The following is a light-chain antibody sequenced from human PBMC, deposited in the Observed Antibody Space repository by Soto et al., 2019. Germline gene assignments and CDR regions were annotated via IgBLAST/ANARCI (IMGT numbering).Light chain of an antibody. J-gene: IGKJ2*01. CDR2: TVS. V-gene: IGKV2-30*01. Sequence: DVVMTQSPLSLPVTLGQPASISCRSSQSLVSSDGHTYLIWIQQRPGQSPRRLIYTVSNRDSGVPDRFSGNGSRTDFTLKISRVEAEDVGVYYCVQGIHRPFTFGQGTRLEIK. CDR3: VQGIHRPFT. CDR1: QSLVSSDGHTY.